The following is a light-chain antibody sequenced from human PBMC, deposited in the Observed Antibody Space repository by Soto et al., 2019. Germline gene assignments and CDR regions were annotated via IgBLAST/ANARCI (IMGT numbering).Light chain of an antibody. Sequence: EIVLTQSPGTLSLSPGERAILSCRASQSVSSDYLAWYQQQKPGQAPRLLIYGASIRATGIPDRFSGSGTGTDFTLTISRLEPEDFAVYYCRQYGGSPTFGQGTRVESK. CDR2: GAS. V-gene: IGKV3-20*01. J-gene: IGKJ1*01. CDR3: RQYGGSPT. CDR1: QSVSSDY.